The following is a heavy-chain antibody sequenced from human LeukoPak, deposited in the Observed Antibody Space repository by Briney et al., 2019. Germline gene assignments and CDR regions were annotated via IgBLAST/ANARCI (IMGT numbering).Heavy chain of an antibody. Sequence: GGSLRLSCAASGFTFSNYWMHWVRQAPGKGLVWVSRINSDGSSTSYADSVKGRFPISRDNAKNTLYLQMNSLRAEDTAVYYCARGLSYYGSGSYSPRMGYYYYGMDVWGQGTTVTVSS. D-gene: IGHD3-10*01. CDR1: GFTFSNYW. CDR3: ARGLSYYGSGSYSPRMGYYYYGMDV. CDR2: INSDGSST. J-gene: IGHJ6*02. V-gene: IGHV3-74*01.